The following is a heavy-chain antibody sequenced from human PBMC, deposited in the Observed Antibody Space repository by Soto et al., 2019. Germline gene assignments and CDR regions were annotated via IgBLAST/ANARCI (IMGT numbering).Heavy chain of an antibody. V-gene: IGHV1-8*01. CDR3: ARARPAAILIYYYYGMDV. Sequence: ASVKVSCKASGYTFTSYDINWVRQATGQGLEWMGWMNPNSGNTGYAQKFQGRVTMTRNTSISTAYMELSSLRSEDTAVYYCARARPAAILIYYYYGMDVWGQGTTVTV. CDR1: GYTFTSYD. J-gene: IGHJ6*02. CDR2: MNPNSGNT. D-gene: IGHD2-2*02.